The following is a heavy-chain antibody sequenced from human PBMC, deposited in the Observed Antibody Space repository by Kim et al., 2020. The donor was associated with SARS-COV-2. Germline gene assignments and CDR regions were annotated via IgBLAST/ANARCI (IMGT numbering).Heavy chain of an antibody. CDR2: MNPNSGNT. J-gene: IGHJ5*02. CDR3: ARGRMVRGLHNWFDP. CDR1: GYTFTSYD. V-gene: IGHV1-8*01. Sequence: ASVKVSCKASGYTFTSYDINWVRQATGQGLEWMGWMNPNSGNTGYAQKFQGRVTMTRNTSISTAYMELSSLRSEDTAVYYCARGRMVRGLHNWFDPWGQGTLVTVSS. D-gene: IGHD3-10*01.